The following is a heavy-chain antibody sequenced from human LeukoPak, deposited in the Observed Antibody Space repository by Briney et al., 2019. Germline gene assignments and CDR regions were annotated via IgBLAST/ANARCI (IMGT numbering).Heavy chain of an antibody. CDR3: ARYYYYGSGTDYYYYGMDV. CDR2: INPNSGGT. CDR1: GYTFTGYY. J-gene: IGHJ6*02. D-gene: IGHD3-10*01. Sequence: ASVKVSCKASGYTFTGYYMHWVRQAPGQGLEWMGWINPNSGGTNYAQKFQGRVTMTRDTSISTAYMELGRLRSDDTAVYYCARYYYYGSGTDYYYYGMDVWGQGTTVTVSS. V-gene: IGHV1-2*02.